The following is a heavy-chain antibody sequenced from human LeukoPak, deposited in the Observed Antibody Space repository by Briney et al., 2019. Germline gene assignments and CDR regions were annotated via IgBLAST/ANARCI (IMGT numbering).Heavy chain of an antibody. D-gene: IGHD3-10*01. CDR2: IYYSGST. Sequence: SETLSLTCTVSGGSISSSSYYWGWIRQPPGKGLEWIGSIYYSGSTYYNPSLKSRVTISVDTSKNQFSLKLSSVTAADTAVYYCARLLHLRGAFDIWGQGTMVAVSS. V-gene: IGHV4-39*01. CDR3: ARLLHLRGAFDI. CDR1: GGSISSSSYY. J-gene: IGHJ3*02.